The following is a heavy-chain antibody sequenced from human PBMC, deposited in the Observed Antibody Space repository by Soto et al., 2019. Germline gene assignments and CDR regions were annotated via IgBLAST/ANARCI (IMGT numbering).Heavy chain of an antibody. CDR2: ISGSGGST. CDR1: GFTFSSYA. V-gene: IGHV3-23*01. J-gene: IGHJ4*02. CDR3: AKDVYSSSWSPGMAVAGPLDY. D-gene: IGHD6-13*01. Sequence: GGSLRLSCAASGFTFSSYAMSWVRQAPGKGLEWVSAISGSGGSTYYADSVKGRFTISRDNSKNTLYLQMNSLRAEDTAVYYCAKDVYSSSWSPGMAVAGPLDYWGQGTLVTVSS.